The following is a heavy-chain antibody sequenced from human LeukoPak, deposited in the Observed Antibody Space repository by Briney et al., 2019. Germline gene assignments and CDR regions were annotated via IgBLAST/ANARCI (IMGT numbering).Heavy chain of an antibody. J-gene: IGHJ4*02. Sequence: GSLRLSCAASGFTFSNSYMSWIRQAPGKGLEWISYISSSSGTIIHYADSVKGRFTISRDNSKNTLYLQMNSLRAEDTAVYYCAKGNVEYSCGLFDYWGQGTLVTVSS. CDR2: ISSSSGTII. V-gene: IGHV3-11*01. D-gene: IGHD5-18*01. CDR1: GFTFSNSY. CDR3: AKGNVEYSCGLFDY.